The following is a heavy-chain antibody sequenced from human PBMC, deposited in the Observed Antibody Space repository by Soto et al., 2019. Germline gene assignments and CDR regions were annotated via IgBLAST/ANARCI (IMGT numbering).Heavy chain of an antibody. D-gene: IGHD3-22*01. V-gene: IGHV4-39*01. Sequence: QLLLQESGPGLVKPSETLSLTCTVSGGSILDSTYYWAWIRQSPGKGLEWIGTIFYSGGTFSTPSLTSRVTMSVATSNNQFSLKLSSVTAADPAVYYCARQASGYYYGWFDPWGQGTLVTVSS. J-gene: IGHJ5*02. CDR2: IFYSGGT. CDR3: ARQASGYYYGWFDP. CDR1: GGSILDSTYY.